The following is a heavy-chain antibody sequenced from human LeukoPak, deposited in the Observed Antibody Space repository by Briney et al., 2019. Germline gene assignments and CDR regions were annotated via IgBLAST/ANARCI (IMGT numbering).Heavy chain of an antibody. CDR2: IYYSGST. V-gene: IGHV4-61*01. CDR3: ARILTGTTNYYYYYMDV. Sequence: TSETLSLTCTVSGGSISSNNYYWSWIRQPPGKGLEWIGYIYYSGSTNYNPSLKSRVAISVDTSKNQFSLKLSSVTAADTAVYYCARILTGTTNYYYYYMDVWGKGTTVTISS. D-gene: IGHD1-20*01. CDR1: GGSISSNNYY. J-gene: IGHJ6*03.